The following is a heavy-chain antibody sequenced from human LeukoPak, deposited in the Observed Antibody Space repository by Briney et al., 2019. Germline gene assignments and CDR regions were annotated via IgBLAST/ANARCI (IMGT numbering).Heavy chain of an antibody. V-gene: IGHV4-59*08. CDR2: IYSTGST. CDR1: GGSISRYY. D-gene: IGHD1-26*01. J-gene: IGHJ4*02. CDR3: ARHESAVGALFY. Sequence: PSETLSLTCTVSGGSISRYYWSWIRQPLGKGLEWIGYIYSTGSTNSNPSLKSRVTISVDTSNNQFSLKLRSMTAADTAVYFCARHESAVGALFYWGQGTLVTVSS.